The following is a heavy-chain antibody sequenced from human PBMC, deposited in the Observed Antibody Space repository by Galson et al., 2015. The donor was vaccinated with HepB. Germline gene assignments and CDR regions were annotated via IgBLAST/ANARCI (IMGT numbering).Heavy chain of an antibody. Sequence: SCKASGYTFTSYGISWVRQAPGQGLEWMGWISAYNGNTNYAQKLQGRVTMTTDTSTSTAYMELRSLRSDDTAVYYCARTLEYYYDSSGYHYWGQGTLVTVSS. J-gene: IGHJ4*02. CDR1: GYTFTSYG. CDR3: ARTLEYYYDSSGYHY. V-gene: IGHV1-18*01. D-gene: IGHD3-22*01. CDR2: ISAYNGNT.